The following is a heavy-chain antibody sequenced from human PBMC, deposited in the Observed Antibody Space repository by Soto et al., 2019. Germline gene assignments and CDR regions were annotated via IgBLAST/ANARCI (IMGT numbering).Heavy chain of an antibody. CDR3: AVWGIAAAGWHIHYYGMDV. Sequence: PSQTLSLTCTVSVGSISSGGYYWSWIRQHPGKGLEWIGYIYYSGSTYYNPSLKSRVTISVDTSKNQFSLKLSSVTAADTAVYYCAVWGIAAAGWHIHYYGMDVWGQGTTVTVPS. CDR1: VGSISSGGYY. CDR2: IYYSGST. D-gene: IGHD6-13*01. J-gene: IGHJ6*02. V-gene: IGHV4-31*03.